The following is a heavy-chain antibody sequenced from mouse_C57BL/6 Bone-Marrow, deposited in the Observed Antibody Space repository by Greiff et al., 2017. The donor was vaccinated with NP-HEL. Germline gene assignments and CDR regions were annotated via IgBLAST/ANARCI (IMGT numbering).Heavy chain of an antibody. V-gene: IGHV3-6*01. J-gene: IGHJ3*01. CDR3: ARDRGWFAY. Sequence: EVKLQESGPGLVKPSQSLSLTCSVTGYSITSGYYWNWIRQFPGNKLEWMGYISYDGSNNYNPSLKNRISITRDTSKNQFFLKLNSVTTEDTATYYCARDRGWFAYWGQGTLVTVSA. CDR2: ISYDGSN. CDR1: GYSITSGYY.